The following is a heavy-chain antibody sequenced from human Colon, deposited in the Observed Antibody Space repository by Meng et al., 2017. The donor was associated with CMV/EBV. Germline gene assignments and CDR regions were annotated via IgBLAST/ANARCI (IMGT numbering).Heavy chain of an antibody. V-gene: IGHV3-30*02. CDR3: MGHQGGPRDGVRLV. CDR2: IDIDGTQR. J-gene: IGHJ4*02. Sequence: GVSLKISCAAPEFIFNYYGMHWLRQAPGKGLEWLSFIDIDGTQRHNADIVWGRFIVSKDKSKNTVFLEMNSLRVGDTAVYYCMGHQGGPRDGVRLVWGQGTQVTVSS. D-gene: IGHD3-10*01. CDR1: EFIFNYYG.